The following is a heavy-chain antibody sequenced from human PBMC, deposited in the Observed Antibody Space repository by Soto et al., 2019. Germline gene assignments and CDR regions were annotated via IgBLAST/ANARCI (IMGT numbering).Heavy chain of an antibody. D-gene: IGHD2-15*01. CDR2: ISYDGSNK. CDR3: ATDGPRERVVAAHYGMDV. V-gene: IGHV3-30-3*01. Sequence: GGSLRLSCAASGFTFSSYAMHWVRQAPGKGLEWVAVISYDGSNKYYADSVKGRFTISRDNSKNTLYLQMNSLRAEDTAVYYCATDGPRERVVAAHYGMDVWGQGTTVTVSS. CDR1: GFTFSSYA. J-gene: IGHJ6*02.